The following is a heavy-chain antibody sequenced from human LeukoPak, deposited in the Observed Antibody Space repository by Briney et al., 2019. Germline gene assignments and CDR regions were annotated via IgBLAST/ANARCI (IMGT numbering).Heavy chain of an antibody. CDR1: GFTLNNYA. CDR3: ASKYSGTNPFDY. CDR2: INNSGGST. Sequence: GGSLRLSCAASGFTLNNYAMSWVRQAPGKGLEWVSIINNSGGSTYYADSVKGRLTISRDLSKNTLYLQMNSLRAEDTALYYCASKYSGTNPFDYWGQGTLVTVSS. J-gene: IGHJ4*02. D-gene: IGHD1-26*01. V-gene: IGHV3-23*01.